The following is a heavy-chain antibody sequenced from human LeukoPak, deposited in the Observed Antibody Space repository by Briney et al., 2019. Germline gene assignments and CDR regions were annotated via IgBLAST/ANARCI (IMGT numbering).Heavy chain of an antibody. Sequence: GGSLRLSCAASGFTFSSYEMNWVRQAPGKGLEWVSYISSSGSTIYYADSVKGRFTISRDNAKNSLYLQMNSLRAEDTAVYYCARGGKGYSGYDYIFDYWGQGTLVTVSS. D-gene: IGHD5-12*01. J-gene: IGHJ4*02. V-gene: IGHV3-48*03. CDR1: GFTFSSYE. CDR2: ISSSGSTI. CDR3: ARGGKGYSGYDYIFDY.